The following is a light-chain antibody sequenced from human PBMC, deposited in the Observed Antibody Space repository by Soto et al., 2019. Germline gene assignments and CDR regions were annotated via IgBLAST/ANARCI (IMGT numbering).Light chain of an antibody. CDR2: EVS. V-gene: IGLV2-14*01. Sequence: QSALTQPRSVSGSPGQSVIISCTGTSSDVGGYNYVSWYQQHPGKAPKLMIYEVSNRPSGVSNRFSGSKSGNTASLTISGLQAEDEADYYCSSYTSSSTRVFGGGTKVTVL. CDR1: SSDVGGYNY. CDR3: SSYTSSSTRV. J-gene: IGLJ3*02.